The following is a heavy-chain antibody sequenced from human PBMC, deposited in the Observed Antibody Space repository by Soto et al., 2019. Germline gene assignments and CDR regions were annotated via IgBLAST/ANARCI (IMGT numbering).Heavy chain of an antibody. CDR1: GFTFSVYS. CDR3: ARDGYYDTNGYFQYWSEH. Sequence: WGSLRLSCAASGFTFSVYSMNWVRQAPGGGLEWIAYISSTSGTIYYADSVKGRFTISRDNAENSLFLQMDTLRDEDTAVYYCARDGYYDTNGYFQYWSEHWGQGTLVNVSS. CDR2: ISSTSGTI. J-gene: IGHJ5*02. V-gene: IGHV3-48*02. D-gene: IGHD3-22*01.